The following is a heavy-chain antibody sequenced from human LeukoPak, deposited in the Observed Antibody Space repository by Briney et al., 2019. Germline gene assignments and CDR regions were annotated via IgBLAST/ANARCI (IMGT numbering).Heavy chain of an antibody. J-gene: IGHJ6*02. CDR1: GFTFSSYA. CDR2: ISGSGGST. V-gene: IGHV3-23*01. Sequence: PGGSLRLSCAASGFTFSSYAMSWVRQAPGKGLEWVSAISGSGGSTYYADSVKGRFTISRDNSKNTLYLQMNSLRSEDTAVYYCAIVELELSYYYGMDVWGQGTTVTVSS. D-gene: IGHD1-7*01. CDR3: AIVELELSYYYGMDV.